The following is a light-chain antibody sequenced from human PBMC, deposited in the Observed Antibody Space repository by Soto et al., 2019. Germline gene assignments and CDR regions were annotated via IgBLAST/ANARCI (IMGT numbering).Light chain of an antibody. Sequence: EIVMTQSPATLSVSPGERATLSCRASQSVHSNLAWFQQHPGQAPRLLIYGASSRATGIPVRFSGSGSGTEFTLTISSLQPEDFAVYYCQQYGRTFGQGTKVDIK. V-gene: IGKV3-15*01. CDR2: GAS. J-gene: IGKJ1*01. CDR3: QQYGRT. CDR1: QSVHSN.